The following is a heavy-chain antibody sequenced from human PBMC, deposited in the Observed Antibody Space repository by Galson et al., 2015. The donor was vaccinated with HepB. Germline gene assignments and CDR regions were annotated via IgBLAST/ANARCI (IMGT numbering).Heavy chain of an antibody. CDR3: ARGQEGITIFGVISRRPLDY. Sequence: SLRLSCAASGFTLTNYAMHWVRQAPGKGLEWVAVTSYDGSYEDYADSVKGRFTISRDNSKNKMYLQMNSLRAEDTAVYNCARGQEGITIFGVISRRPLDYWGQGTLVTVSS. J-gene: IGHJ4*02. CDR1: GFTLTNYA. D-gene: IGHD3-3*01. V-gene: IGHV3-30*04. CDR2: TSYDGSYE.